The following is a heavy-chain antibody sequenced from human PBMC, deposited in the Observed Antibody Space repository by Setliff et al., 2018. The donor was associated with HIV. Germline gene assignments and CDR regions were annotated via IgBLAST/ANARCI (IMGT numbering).Heavy chain of an antibody. J-gene: IGHJ4*02. Sequence: GGSLRLSCAASGFIFSNYAMHWVRQAPGKGLEWVAIISDDGSDKHFADSLKGRFTISRDNSKNTMYLQMNSLKIEDTAIYYCARGGGPEPESKLFDYWGQGTLVTVSS. CDR1: GFIFSNYA. CDR2: ISDDGSDK. D-gene: IGHD1-26*01. V-gene: IGHV3-30*04. CDR3: ARGGGPEPESKLFDY.